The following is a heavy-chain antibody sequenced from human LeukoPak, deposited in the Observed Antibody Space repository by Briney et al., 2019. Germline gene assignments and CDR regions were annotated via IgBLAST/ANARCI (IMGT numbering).Heavy chain of an antibody. CDR3: AKVREPYGSGSYYTQYYFDY. CDR2: ISGSGGST. CDR1: GFTFSSYA. J-gene: IGHJ4*02. D-gene: IGHD3-10*01. Sequence: TGGSLRLSCAASGFTFSSYAMSWVRQAPGKGLEWVSAISGSGGSTYYADSVKGRFTISRDNSKNTLYLQMNSLRAADTAVYYCAKVREPYGSGSYYTQYYFDYWGQGTLVTVSS. V-gene: IGHV3-23*01.